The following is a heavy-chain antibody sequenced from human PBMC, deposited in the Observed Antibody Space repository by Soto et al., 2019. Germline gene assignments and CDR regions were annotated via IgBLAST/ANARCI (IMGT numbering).Heavy chain of an antibody. D-gene: IGHD5-18*01. CDR1: GDTLSHYG. J-gene: IGHJ4*02. CDR3: ATGESSDTGDQ. Sequence: ASVEVSCEASGDTLSHYGISWVRQAPGQGLEWMGGTTPIIGTTYYAQKFQGRLTITADESTTTSYMDLSSLRFDDTAVYYCATGESSDTGDQWGQGTMVTVYS. V-gene: IGHV1-69*13. CDR2: TTPIIGTT.